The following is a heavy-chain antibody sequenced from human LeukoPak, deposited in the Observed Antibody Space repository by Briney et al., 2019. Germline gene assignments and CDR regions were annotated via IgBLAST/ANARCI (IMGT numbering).Heavy chain of an antibody. J-gene: IGHJ4*02. CDR2: IIPIFGTA. CDR1: GYTFTGYY. Sequence: GASVKVSRKASGYTFTGYYMHWVRQAPGQGLEWMGGIIPIFGTANYAQKFQGRVTITADESTSTAYMELSSLRSEDTAVYYCAGTLDTAMVHFDYWGQGTLVTVSS. D-gene: IGHD5-18*01. CDR3: AGTLDTAMVHFDY. V-gene: IGHV1-69*13.